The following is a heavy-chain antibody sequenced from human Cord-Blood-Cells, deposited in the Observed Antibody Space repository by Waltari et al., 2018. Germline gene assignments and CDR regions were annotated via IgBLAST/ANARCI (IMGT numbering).Heavy chain of an antibody. D-gene: IGHD3-3*01. CDR1: GGSFSGYY. CDR3: ARGRGLRFLEWLLSPNVDWYFDL. CDR2: INHSGST. J-gene: IGHJ2*01. V-gene: IGHV4-34*01. Sequence: QVQLQQWGAGLLKPSETLSLTCAVYGGSFSGYYWSWIRQPPGKGLEWLGEINHSGSTNYNPSLKSRVTISVDTSKNQFSLKLSSVTAADTAVYYCARGRGLRFLEWLLSPNVDWYFDLWGRGTLVTVSS.